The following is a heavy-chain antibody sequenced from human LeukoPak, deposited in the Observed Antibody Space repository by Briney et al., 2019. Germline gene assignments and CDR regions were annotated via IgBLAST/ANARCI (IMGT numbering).Heavy chain of an antibody. CDR3: AREFRGRTMVRGGFDY. J-gene: IGHJ4*02. Sequence: ASVKVSCKASGYTFTGYYMHWVRQAPGQGLEWMGWINPNSGGTNYAQKFQGRVTMTRDTSISTAYMELSRLRSDDTAVYYCAREFRGRTMVRGGFDYWGQGTLVTVSS. V-gene: IGHV1-2*02. D-gene: IGHD3-10*01. CDR1: GYTFTGYY. CDR2: INPNSGGT.